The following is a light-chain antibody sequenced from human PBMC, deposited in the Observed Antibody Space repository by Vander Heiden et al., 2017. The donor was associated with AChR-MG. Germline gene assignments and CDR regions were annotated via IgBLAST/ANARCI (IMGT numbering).Light chain of an antibody. J-gene: IGKJ3*01. CDR1: QGISSY. CDR3: QQYDSYPQT. V-gene: IGKV1-8*01. CDR2: AAS. Sequence: AIRITQSPSSLSASTGDRVTITCRASQGISSYLAWYQQKPGKAPKLLIYAASTLQSGVPSRFSGSGSGTDFTLTISCLQSEDFATYYCQQYDSYPQTFGPGTKVDIK.